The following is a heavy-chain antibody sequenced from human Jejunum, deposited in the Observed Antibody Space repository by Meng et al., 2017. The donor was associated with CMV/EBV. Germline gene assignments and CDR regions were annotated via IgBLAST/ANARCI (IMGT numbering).Heavy chain of an antibody. Sequence: FSIYEMNWVRQAPGKGLEWLSHIDSSGSTTSYTDSVKGRFTISRDNAKNSLYLQMNRLRAEDTALYYCAREPAVYAPPDYYGMDVWGQGTTVTVSS. J-gene: IGHJ6*02. CDR1: FSIYE. V-gene: IGHV3-48*03. CDR2: IDSSGSTT. D-gene: IGHD2-8*01. CDR3: AREPAVYAPPDYYGMDV.